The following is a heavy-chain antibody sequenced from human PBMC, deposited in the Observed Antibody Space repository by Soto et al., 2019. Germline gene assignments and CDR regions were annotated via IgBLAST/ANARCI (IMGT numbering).Heavy chain of an antibody. Sequence: AAAKVSCKASGYTFTSYAMHWVRQAPGQRLEWMGWINAGNGNTKYSQKFQGRVTITRDTSASTAYMELSSLRSEDTAVYYCARGAGYYDFWSGYYSSYNWFDPWGQGTLVPVSS. V-gene: IGHV1-3*01. J-gene: IGHJ5*02. D-gene: IGHD3-3*01. CDR2: INAGNGNT. CDR3: ARGAGYYDFWSGYYSSYNWFDP. CDR1: GYTFTSYA.